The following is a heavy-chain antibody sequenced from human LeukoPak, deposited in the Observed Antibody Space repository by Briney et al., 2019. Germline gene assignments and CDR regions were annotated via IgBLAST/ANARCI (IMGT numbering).Heavy chain of an antibody. CDR2: IYHSGST. Sequence: SETLSLTCTVSGGSISSGGYYWSWIRQPPGKGLEWIGYIYHSGSTYYNPSLKSRVTISVDRSKNQFSLKLSSVTAADTAVYYCARERYNWNYEEDYFDYWGQGTLVTVSS. V-gene: IGHV4-30-2*01. D-gene: IGHD1-7*01. CDR1: GGSISSGGYY. J-gene: IGHJ4*02. CDR3: ARERYNWNYEEDYFDY.